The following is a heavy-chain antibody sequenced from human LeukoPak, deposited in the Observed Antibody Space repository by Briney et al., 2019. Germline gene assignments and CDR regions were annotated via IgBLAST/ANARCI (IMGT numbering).Heavy chain of an antibody. D-gene: IGHD2-2*01. CDR1: GFTFSSYG. CDR2: ISYDGSNK. Sequence: PGGSLRLSCAASGFTFSSYGMHWVRQAPGKGLEWVAVISYDGSNKYYADSVKGRFTISRDNSKNTLYLQMNSLRAEDTAVYYCAKDMAVVVPAEDYWGQGTLVTVSS. J-gene: IGHJ4*02. V-gene: IGHV3-30*18. CDR3: AKDMAVVVPAEDY.